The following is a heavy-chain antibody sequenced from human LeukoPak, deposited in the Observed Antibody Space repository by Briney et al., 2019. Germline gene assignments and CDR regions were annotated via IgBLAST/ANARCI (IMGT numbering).Heavy chain of an antibody. D-gene: IGHD3-3*01. J-gene: IGHJ5*02. CDR1: GFTFHTSA. V-gene: IGHV1-58*02. CDR2: IVLGSGNT. CDR3: AAQRGASLHDFWSTRLFDP. Sequence: SVKVSSKASGFTFHTSAMQWVRQARGQRLEWIGWIVLGSGNTVYSHKFHDRVIITRDTSTSTVYMELDSLGPEDTAVYYCAAQRGASLHDFWSTRLFDPWGQGTLVTVSS.